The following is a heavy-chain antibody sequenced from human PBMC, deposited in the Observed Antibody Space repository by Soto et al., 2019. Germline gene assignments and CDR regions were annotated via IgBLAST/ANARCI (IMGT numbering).Heavy chain of an antibody. CDR3: ARDERSWANNRFDP. CDR2: IIPIFGTA. D-gene: IGHD1-1*01. Sequence: ASVKVSCKASGGPFSSYAISWVRQAPGQGLEWMGGIIPIFGTANYAQKFQGRVTITADESTSTAYMELSSLRSEDTAVYYCARDERSWANNRFDPWGQGTLVTVSS. J-gene: IGHJ5*02. CDR1: GGPFSSYA. V-gene: IGHV1-69*13.